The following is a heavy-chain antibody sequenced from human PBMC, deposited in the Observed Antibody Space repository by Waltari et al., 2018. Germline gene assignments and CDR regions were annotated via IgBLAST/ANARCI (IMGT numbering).Heavy chain of an antibody. V-gene: IGHV4-39*07. CDR2: IYYSGST. J-gene: IGHJ4*02. Sequence: QLQLQESGPGLVKPSETLSLTCTVSGGSISSSSYYWGWIRQPPGKGLEWIGSIYYSGSTYYNPSLKSRVTISVDTSKNQFSLKLSSVTAADTAVYYCARQIGIVGADYWGQGTLVTVSS. D-gene: IGHD1-26*01. CDR1: GGSISSSSYY. CDR3: ARQIGIVGADY.